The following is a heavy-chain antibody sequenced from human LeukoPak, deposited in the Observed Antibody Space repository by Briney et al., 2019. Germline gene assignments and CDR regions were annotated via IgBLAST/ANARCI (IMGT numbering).Heavy chain of an antibody. CDR3: ASTTYGEYGDYFDY. Sequence: SETLSLTCTVSGGSISSYYWSWIRKPPGKGLEWIGYIYYSGSTNYNPSLKSRVTISVDTSKNQFSLKLSSVTAADTAVYYCASTTYGEYGDYFDYWGQGTLVTVSS. D-gene: IGHD3-10*01. J-gene: IGHJ4*02. CDR2: IYYSGST. CDR1: GGSISSYY. V-gene: IGHV4-59*01.